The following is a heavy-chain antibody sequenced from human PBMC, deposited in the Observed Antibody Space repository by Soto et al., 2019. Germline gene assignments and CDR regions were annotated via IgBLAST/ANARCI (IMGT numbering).Heavy chain of an antibody. V-gene: IGHV2-26*01. CDR2: IFSNDER. CDR3: ARIRKHYAINSYDY. CDR1: GFSLSSDRMG. J-gene: IGHJ4*02. Sequence: QVTLKESGPALVKPTETLTLTCTVSGFSLSSDRMGVRWIRQPPGKALEGLAHIFSNDERSYSTFLKSRLTLSRDSSKSQVVLTMTNMAPVDTATYFCARIRKHYAINSYDYWGQGTLVTVSS. D-gene: IGHD2-21*01.